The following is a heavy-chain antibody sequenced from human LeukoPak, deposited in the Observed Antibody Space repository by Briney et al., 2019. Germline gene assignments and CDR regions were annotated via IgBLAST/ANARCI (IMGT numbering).Heavy chain of an antibody. CDR3: ARDYSNYYGTFDP. D-gene: IGHD3-10*01. V-gene: IGHV3-30-3*01. Sequence: PGTSLRLSCAASGFTFSNYAMHWVRQAPGKGLEWVAVISFDGGNQFYADSLKGRFTISRDNSKNTLYLQMNSLRAEDTAVYYCARDYSNYYGTFDPWGQGTLVTVSS. J-gene: IGHJ5*02. CDR1: GFTFSNYA. CDR2: ISFDGGNQ.